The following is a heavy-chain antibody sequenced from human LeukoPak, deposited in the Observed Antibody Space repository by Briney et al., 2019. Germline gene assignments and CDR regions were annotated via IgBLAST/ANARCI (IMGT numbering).Heavy chain of an antibody. V-gene: IGHV1-18*01. Sequence: ASVKVSCKASGYTFTSYDINWVRQAPGQGLEWMGWISAYNGNTNYAQKLQGRVTMTTDTSTSTAYMELRSLRSDDTAVYYCARAVTYCSGGSCYSRWFDPWGQGTLVTVSS. CDR2: ISAYNGNT. D-gene: IGHD2-15*01. J-gene: IGHJ5*02. CDR1: GYTFTSYD. CDR3: ARAVTYCSGGSCYSRWFDP.